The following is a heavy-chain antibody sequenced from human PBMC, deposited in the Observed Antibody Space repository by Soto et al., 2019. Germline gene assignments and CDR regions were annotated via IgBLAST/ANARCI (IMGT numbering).Heavy chain of an antibody. Sequence: SETLSLTCSVSGGSIGGHYWTWIRQSPGKGLEWIGYIFYSGSTNYNPSLKSRVTISVDTSKNQFSLKMSSVTAADTAVYYCARVGSSGWSPDYWGRGTLVTVSS. CDR1: GGSIGGHY. CDR3: ARVGSSGWSPDY. V-gene: IGHV4-59*11. J-gene: IGHJ4*02. D-gene: IGHD6-19*01. CDR2: IFYSGST.